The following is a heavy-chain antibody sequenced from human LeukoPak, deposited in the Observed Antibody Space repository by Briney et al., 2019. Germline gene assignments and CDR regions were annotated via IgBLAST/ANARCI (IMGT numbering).Heavy chain of an antibody. CDR2: INHSGST. D-gene: IGHD5-18*01. J-gene: IGHJ5*02. CDR3: ARGARGYSYGYKRPWFDP. V-gene: IGHV4-34*01. Sequence: SETLSLTCAVYGGSFSGYYWSWIRQPPGKGLEWIGEINHSGSTNYNPSLKRRATISVDTSKNQFSLKLSSVPAADTAVYYCARGARGYSYGYKRPWFDPWGQGTLVTVSS. CDR1: GGSFSGYY.